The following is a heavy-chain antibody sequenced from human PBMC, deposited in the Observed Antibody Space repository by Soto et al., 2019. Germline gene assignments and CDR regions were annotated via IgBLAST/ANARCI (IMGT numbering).Heavy chain of an antibody. J-gene: IGHJ4*02. V-gene: IGHV3-23*01. Sequence: WGSLRLSXTDSGFRFSSYSMSWVRQTPGKGLEWVAAITATGDRTYYADSVTGRFTISRDNSKKTHYLQMTSLRAEDTAMYYCATMNGYFEYWGQGTPVTVSS. CDR1: GFRFSSYS. CDR3: ATMNGYFEY. CDR2: ITATGDRT. D-gene: IGHD3-22*01.